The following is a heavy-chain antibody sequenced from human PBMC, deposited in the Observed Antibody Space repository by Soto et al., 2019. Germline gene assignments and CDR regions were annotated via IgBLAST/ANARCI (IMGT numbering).Heavy chain of an antibody. CDR2: IGIGSSTK. CDR3: GMDV. CDR1: GGTCRNHG. Sequence: GLSLRLSWAAAGGTCRNHGMNRIRQAQGKGLEWVSHIGIGSSTKYYADSVKGRFTNSRDNAKNSLYLQMNSLRAEDTAVYYYGMDVWGQGTTVTVSS. V-gene: IGHV3-48*01. J-gene: IGHJ6*02.